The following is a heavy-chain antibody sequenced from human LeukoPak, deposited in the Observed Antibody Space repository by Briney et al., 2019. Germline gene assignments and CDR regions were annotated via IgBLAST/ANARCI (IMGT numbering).Heavy chain of an antibody. J-gene: IGHJ4*02. CDR3: ARERQITMIVPDYFDY. CDR2: ISSSSSYI. Sequence: PGGSLRLSCAASGFTFSSYSMNWVRQAPGKGLEWVSYISSSSSYIYYADSVTSRFTISRDNANNSLYLQMNSLRAEDTAVYYCARERQITMIVPDYFDYWRQGTLVTVSS. D-gene: IGHD3-22*01. CDR1: GFTFSSYS. V-gene: IGHV3-21*01.